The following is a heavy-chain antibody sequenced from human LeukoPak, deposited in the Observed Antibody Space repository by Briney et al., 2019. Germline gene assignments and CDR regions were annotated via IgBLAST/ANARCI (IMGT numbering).Heavy chain of an antibody. CDR1: GYTFTSYG. V-gene: IGHV1-18*01. CDR2: ISAYNGNT. D-gene: IGHD2-2*01. CDR3: ARDPPRTGSVPAYYYGMDV. Sequence: ASVRVSCKASGYTFTSYGISWVRQAPGQGLEWMGWISAYNGNTNYAQKLQGRVTMTTDTSTSTAYMELRSLRSDDTAVYYCARDPPRTGSVPAYYYGMDVWGQGTTVTV. J-gene: IGHJ6*02.